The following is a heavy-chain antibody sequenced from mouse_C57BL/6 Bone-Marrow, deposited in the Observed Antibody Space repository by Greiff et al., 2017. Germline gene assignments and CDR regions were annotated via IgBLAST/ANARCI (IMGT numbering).Heavy chain of an antibody. J-gene: IGHJ2*01. CDR2: IYPRDGST. D-gene: IGHD1-1*01. CDR1: GYTFTDHT. V-gene: IGHV1-78*01. Sequence: VHLVESDAELVKPGASVKISCKVSGYTFTDHTIHWMKQRPEPGLEWIGYIYPRDGSTKYNEKFKGKATLTADKSSSTAYMQLNSLTSEDSAVYFCASPLHYYGSSYVSDYWGQGTTLTVSS. CDR3: ASPLHYYGSSYVSDY.